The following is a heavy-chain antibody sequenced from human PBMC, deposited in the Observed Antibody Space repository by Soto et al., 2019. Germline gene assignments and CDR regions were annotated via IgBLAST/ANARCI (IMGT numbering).Heavy chain of an antibody. CDR1: GFTFSSYA. Sequence: QVQLVESGGGVVQPGRSLRLSCEASGFTFSSYAVHWVRQAPGKGLEWVASMSSDGTDKYYADSVKGRFTISRDNSKCTRYLRMTILRAEDTALYYCANTPWGKYYSSGFDYWGQGTLVTVSS. CDR2: MSSDGTDK. J-gene: IGHJ4*02. D-gene: IGHD2-15*01. CDR3: ANTPWGKYYSSGFDY. V-gene: IGHV3-30*18.